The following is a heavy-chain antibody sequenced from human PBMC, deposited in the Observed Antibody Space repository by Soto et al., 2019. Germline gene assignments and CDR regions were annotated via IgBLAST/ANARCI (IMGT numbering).Heavy chain of an antibody. V-gene: IGHV4-31*03. Sequence: TLSLTCTVSGGSISSGGYYWSWIRQHPGKGLEWIGYIYYSGSTYYNPSLKSRVTISVDTSKNQFSLKLSSVTAADTAVYYCAAQVGGDYVVGPADYWGQGTLVTVAS. CDR3: AAQVGGDYVVGPADY. CDR1: GGSISSGGYY. CDR2: IYYSGST. D-gene: IGHD4-17*01. J-gene: IGHJ4*02.